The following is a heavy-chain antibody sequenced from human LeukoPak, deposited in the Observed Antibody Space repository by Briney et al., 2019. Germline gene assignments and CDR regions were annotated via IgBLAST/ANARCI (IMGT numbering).Heavy chain of an antibody. CDR1: GDSVSSKSAA. CDR3: ARRLTQYDCFDP. CDR2: TYYRSKWSS. J-gene: IGHJ5*02. D-gene: IGHD2-2*01. V-gene: IGHV6-1*01. Sequence: SQTLSLTCAISGDSVSSKSAAWNWIRQSPSRGLEWLGRTYYRSKWSSGYAESVKSRITVSTDTSKNPFSLQLRPVTPEDTAVYYCARRLTQYDCFDPWGQGILVTVSS.